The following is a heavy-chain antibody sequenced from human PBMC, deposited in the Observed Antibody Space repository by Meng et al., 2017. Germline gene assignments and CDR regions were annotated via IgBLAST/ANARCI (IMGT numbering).Heavy chain of an antibody. Sequence: SETLSLTCTVSGGSISSSSYYWGWIRQPPGKGREWIGSIYYSGSTYYNPSLKSRVTISVDTSKNQFSLKLSSVTAADTAVYYCASIGVGLGIYFDYWGQGTLVTVSS. CDR2: IYYSGST. V-gene: IGHV4-39*07. CDR3: ASIGVGLGIYFDY. J-gene: IGHJ4*02. D-gene: IGHD3-16*01. CDR1: GGSISSSSYY.